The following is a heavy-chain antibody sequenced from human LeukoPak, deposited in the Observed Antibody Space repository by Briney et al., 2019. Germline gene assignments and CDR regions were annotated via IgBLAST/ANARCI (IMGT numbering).Heavy chain of an antibody. CDR2: IYYSGRT. V-gene: IGHV4-30-4*01. CDR3: ARGIAAAGTSSWWFDP. Sequence: SETLSLTYTVSGGSISSGDYYWSWIRQPPGKGLEWIGYIYYSGRTYYNPSLKSRVTISVDTSKNQFSLKLSSVTGADTAVYHCARGIAAAGTSSWWFDPWGQGTLVTVSS. J-gene: IGHJ5*02. D-gene: IGHD6-13*01. CDR1: GGSISSGDYY.